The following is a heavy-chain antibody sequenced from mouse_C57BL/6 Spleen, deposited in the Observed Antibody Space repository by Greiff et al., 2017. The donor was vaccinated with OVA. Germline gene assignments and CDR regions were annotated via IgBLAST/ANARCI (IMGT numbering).Heavy chain of an antibody. V-gene: IGHV1-22*01. Sequence: EVQLQQSGPELVKPGASVKMSCKASGYTFTDYNMHWVKPSHGKSLEWIGYINPNNGGTSYNQKFKGKATLTVNQSSSTAYMELRSLTSEDSAVYYCARHSDYAMDYWGQGTSVTVSS. CDR1: GYTFTDYN. CDR3: ARHSDYAMDY. J-gene: IGHJ4*01. CDR2: INPNNGGT.